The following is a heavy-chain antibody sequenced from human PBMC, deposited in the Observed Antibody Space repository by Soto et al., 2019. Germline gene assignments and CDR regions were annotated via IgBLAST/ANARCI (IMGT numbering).Heavy chain of an antibody. V-gene: IGHV4-59*01. J-gene: IGHJ5*02. CDR3: VRGGKGRLDP. CDR2: IYYSGST. CDR1: GGSISTYY. Sequence: SETLSLTCTVSGGSISTYYWSWIRQPPGKGLEWIGYIYYSGSTNYNPSLKSRVTISVDTSKNQFSLKLSSVTAADTALYYCVRGGKGRLDPWGQGMLVTVSS.